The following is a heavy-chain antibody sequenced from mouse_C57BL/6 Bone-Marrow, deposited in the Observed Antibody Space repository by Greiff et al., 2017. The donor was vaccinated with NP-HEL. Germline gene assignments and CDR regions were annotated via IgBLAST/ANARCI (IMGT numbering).Heavy chain of an antibody. CDR1: GYTFTSYW. CDR3: ARRDDDYGVGY. D-gene: IGHD2-4*01. J-gene: IGHJ2*01. V-gene: IGHV1-50*01. Sequence: QVQLQQPGAELVKPGASVKLSCKASGYTFTSYWMQWVKQRPGQGLEWIGEIDHSDSYTNYNQKVKGKATLTVDTASSTAYMQLSSLTPEDSAVYYCARRDDDYGVGYWGQGTTLTVSS. CDR2: IDHSDSYT.